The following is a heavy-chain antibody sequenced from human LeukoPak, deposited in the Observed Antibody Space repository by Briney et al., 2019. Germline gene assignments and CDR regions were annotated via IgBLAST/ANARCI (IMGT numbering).Heavy chain of an antibody. CDR2: INPSGGST. V-gene: IGHV1-46*01. Sequence: ASVKVSCKASGYTFTSYYMHWARQAPGQGLEWMGIINPSGGSTSYAQKFQGRVTMTRDTSTSTVYMELSSLRSEDTAVYYCVREGIVGAQDYWGQGTLVTVSS. D-gene: IGHD1-26*01. CDR1: GYTFTSYY. CDR3: VREGIVGAQDY. J-gene: IGHJ4*02.